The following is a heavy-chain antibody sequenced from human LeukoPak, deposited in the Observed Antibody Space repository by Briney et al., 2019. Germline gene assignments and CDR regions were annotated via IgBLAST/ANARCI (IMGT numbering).Heavy chain of an antibody. CDR3: AKSSYYDSSGYYREYYFDY. V-gene: IGHV3-23*01. J-gene: IGHJ4*02. Sequence: GGSLRLSCAASGFTFSSNDMSWVRQAPGKGLEWVSGISGTDGSRSYADSVKGRFTISRDNSKSTLFLQMNSLRAEDTAVYYCAKSSYYDSSGYYREYYFDYWGQGTLVTVSS. CDR2: ISGTDGSR. D-gene: IGHD3-22*01. CDR1: GFTFSSND.